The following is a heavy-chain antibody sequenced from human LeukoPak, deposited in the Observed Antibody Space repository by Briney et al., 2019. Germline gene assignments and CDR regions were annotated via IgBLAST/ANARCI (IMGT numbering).Heavy chain of an antibody. J-gene: IGHJ4*02. V-gene: IGHV4-34*01. CDR2: INHSGST. CDR1: GGSFSGYY. CDR3: ARGGGERPPLDY. D-gene: IGHD2-21*01. Sequence: PSETLSLTCAVYGGSFSGYYWSWIRQPPGKGLEWIGEINHSGSTNYNPSLKSRVTISVDTSKNQFSLKLSSVTAADTAVYYCARGGGERPPLDYWGQGTLVTVSS.